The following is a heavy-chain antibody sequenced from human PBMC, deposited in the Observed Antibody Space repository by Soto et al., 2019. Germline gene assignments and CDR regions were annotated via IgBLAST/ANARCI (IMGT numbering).Heavy chain of an antibody. V-gene: IGHV3-74*01. D-gene: IGHD6-19*01. CDR2: INTNGSST. Sequence: EVQLVESGGGLVQPGGSLRLSCAASGFTFTTYWMHWVRQAPGKGLVWVSRINTNGSSTAYADSVKGRFTISRDNAKNTLYLQMNSRGAEDTAVYYCAGAIAVAGTGGFYWGLGTLVTV. CDR1: GFTFTTYW. J-gene: IGHJ4*02. CDR3: AGAIAVAGTGGFY.